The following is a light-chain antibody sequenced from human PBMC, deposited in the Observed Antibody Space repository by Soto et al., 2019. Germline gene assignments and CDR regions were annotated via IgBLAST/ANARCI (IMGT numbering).Light chain of an antibody. J-gene: IGKJ1*01. CDR1: QSVSSS. CDR2: GAS. Sequence: EIMLTQSPATLSLSPGQRAILSCRASQSVSSSLAWYQQKGGQAPRLLIYGASNRATGIPARFTGSGSGTDFTLTISSLEPEDFAVYYCQQYGSSLWTFGQGTKVEIK. V-gene: IGKV3-11*01. CDR3: QQYGSSLWT.